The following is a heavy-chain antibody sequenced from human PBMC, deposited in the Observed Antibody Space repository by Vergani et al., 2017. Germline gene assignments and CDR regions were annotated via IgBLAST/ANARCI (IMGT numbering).Heavy chain of an antibody. CDR2: ICHTEDT. D-gene: IGHD2-2*02. Sequence: QVQLQESGPGPVKPPGTPCLTCAVSGDSISSNNCWPWVRQPPGKGLEWIGEICHTEDTKYSPSPKSRVTVSVDESRNLFSLRLNSVTAADTAVYYCATIGYKRCGYYFDYWGQGILVTVSS. CDR3: ATIGYKRCGYYFDY. CDR1: GDSISSNNC. J-gene: IGHJ4*02. V-gene: IGHV4-4*03.